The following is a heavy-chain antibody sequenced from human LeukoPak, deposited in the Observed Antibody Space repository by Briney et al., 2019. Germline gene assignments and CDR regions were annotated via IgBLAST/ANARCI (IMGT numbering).Heavy chain of an antibody. Sequence: SVKVSCKASGGTFSSYAISWVRQAPGQGLEWMGGIIPIFGTANYAQKFQGRVTITADESTSTAYMELSSLRSEDTAVYYCARGGLNSLAYCGGDYYGCFDYWGQGTLVTVSS. CDR3: ARGGLNSLAYCGGDYYGCFDY. D-gene: IGHD2-21*02. J-gene: IGHJ4*02. V-gene: IGHV1-69*13. CDR1: GGTFSSYA. CDR2: IIPIFGTA.